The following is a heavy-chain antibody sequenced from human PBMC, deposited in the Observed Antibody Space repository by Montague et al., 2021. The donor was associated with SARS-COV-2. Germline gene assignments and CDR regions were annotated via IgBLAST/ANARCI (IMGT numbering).Heavy chain of an antibody. D-gene: IGHD2-21*01. J-gene: IGHJ6*04. V-gene: IGHV2-70*11. CDR1: GFSLSSSGMS. Sequence: PALVKPTQTLTLTCTFSGFSLSSSGMSVTWIRQPPGKALEWLARIDWDNDKYYSTSLKTRLTIPKDTSKNQVVLTVTNVDPSDTATYYCARLVSLVVPGDIPHVYYFGLDVWGKGTPVTVSS. CDR3: ARLVSLVVPGDIPHVYYFGLDV. CDR2: IDWDNDK.